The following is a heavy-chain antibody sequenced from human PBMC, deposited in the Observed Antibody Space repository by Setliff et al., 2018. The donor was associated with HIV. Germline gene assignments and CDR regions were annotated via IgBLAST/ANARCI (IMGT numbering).Heavy chain of an antibody. D-gene: IGHD6-19*01. CDR3: ARARSDWYNVRPYYFDL. V-gene: IGHV4-34*01. J-gene: IGHJ4*02. CDR2: INHSGNT. CDR1: GGSFSGY. Sequence: PSETLSLTCAVYGGSFSGYWSWIRQSPGKGLEWLGEINHSGNTHYDPSLKSRLTISIDKSKNQFSLTLSSVTAADTAVYYCARARSDWYNVRPYYFDLWGQGTPVTVSS.